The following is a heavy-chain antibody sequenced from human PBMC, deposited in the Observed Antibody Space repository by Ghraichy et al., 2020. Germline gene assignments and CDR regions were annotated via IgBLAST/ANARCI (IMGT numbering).Heavy chain of an antibody. CDR2: ISGSSGST. D-gene: IGHD3/OR15-3a*01. CDR3: AKKDGVTIFGLVDY. CDR1: GFTFSSYA. V-gene: IGHV3-23*01. Sequence: GGSLRLSCAASGFTFSSYAMSWARQAPGKGLEWVSTISGSSGSTYYADSVKGRFTISRDNSKNTLFLQMNSLRAEDTAIYYCAKKDGVTIFGLVDYWGQGTLVTVSS. J-gene: IGHJ4*02.